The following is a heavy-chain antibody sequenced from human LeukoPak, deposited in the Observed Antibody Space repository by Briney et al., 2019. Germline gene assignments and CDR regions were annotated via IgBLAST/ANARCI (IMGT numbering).Heavy chain of an antibody. V-gene: IGHV3-13*01. D-gene: IGHD3-16*01. Sequence: GESLRLSCFASGFSVTTYDMYWVRKAAGGALEWVSAVGTNHDTYYLGSVKDRFTISRDNAKNSLYLQMSNLRAEDTAVYFCARGGGLDVWGQGATVTVSS. J-gene: IGHJ6*02. CDR2: VGTNHDT. CDR1: GFSVTTYD. CDR3: ARGGGLDV.